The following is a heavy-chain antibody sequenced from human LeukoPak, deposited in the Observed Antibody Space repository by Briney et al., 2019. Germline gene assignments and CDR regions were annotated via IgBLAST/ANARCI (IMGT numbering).Heavy chain of an antibody. Sequence: GGSLRLSCATSGLSFDDYGITWXRXXXXXXXXXXXXXXXXXXXTGYADSVKGRFAISGDNAKNSVYLQMNSLRAEDTAIYHCARASPRQYRGRRIFSFYYMDVWGEGTTVTVSS. CDR2: XXXXXXXT. V-gene: IGHV3-20*01. CDR3: ARASPRQYRGRRIFSFYYMDV. D-gene: IGHD1-14*01. CDR1: GLSFDDYG. J-gene: IGHJ6*03.